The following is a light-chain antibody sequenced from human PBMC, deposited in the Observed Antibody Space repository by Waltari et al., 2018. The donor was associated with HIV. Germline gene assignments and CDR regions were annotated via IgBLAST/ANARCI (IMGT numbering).Light chain of an antibody. CDR3: GTWDISLSAGV. V-gene: IGLV1-51*02. CDR1: TSNLGNNY. CDR2: ENK. Sequence: QSVLTQPPSVSAAPGQKVTISCSGSTSNLGNNYVSWYQHLPGTAPKLLIFENKLRPSGIPDRFSGSKSGTSATLGITGLQTGDEADYFCGTWDISLSAGVFGGGTTLTVL. J-gene: IGLJ3*02.